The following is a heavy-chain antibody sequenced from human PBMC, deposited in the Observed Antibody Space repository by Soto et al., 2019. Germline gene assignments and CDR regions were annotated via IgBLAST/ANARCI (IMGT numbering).Heavy chain of an antibody. D-gene: IGHD2-15*01. Sequence: EVQLVESGGDVVQPGGSLRLSCAASGFTFSRYYMSWVRQAPGKGLEWVANIKQDGSDKYYVYSVKGRFTISRDNAKNSLYLQMNSLRAEDTAVYYCATDSPFDYWGQGTLVTVSS. V-gene: IGHV3-7*02. J-gene: IGHJ4*02. CDR3: ATDSPFDY. CDR2: IKQDGSDK. CDR1: GFTFSRYY.